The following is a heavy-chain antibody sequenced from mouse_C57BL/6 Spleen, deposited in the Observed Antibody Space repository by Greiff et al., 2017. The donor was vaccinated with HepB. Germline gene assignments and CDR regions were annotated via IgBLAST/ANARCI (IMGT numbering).Heavy chain of an antibody. D-gene: IGHD3-2*02. CDR2: ISSGGDYI. Sequence: EVQLQESGEGLVKPGGSLKLSCAASGFTFSSYAMSWVRQTPEKRLEWVAYISSGGDYIYYADTVKGRFTISRDNARNTLYLQMSSLKSEDTAMYYCTRPLSGYNAMDYWGQGTSVTVSS. CDR3: TRPLSGYNAMDY. CDR1: GFTFSSYA. V-gene: IGHV5-9-1*02. J-gene: IGHJ4*01.